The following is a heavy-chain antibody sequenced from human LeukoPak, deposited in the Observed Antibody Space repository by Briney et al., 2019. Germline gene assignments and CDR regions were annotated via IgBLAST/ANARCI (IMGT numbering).Heavy chain of an antibody. CDR1: GGSFSGYY. V-gene: IGHV4-34*01. Sequence: SETLSLTCAVYGGSFSGYYWILIRQPPGKGLEWIGEIYHSGNTDYNPSLKSRVTISIDKSKNQFSLSLSSVTAADTAVYYCARVRVTPNIAIDYWGQGTLVTVSS. CDR2: IYHSGNT. J-gene: IGHJ4*02. CDR3: ARVRVTPNIAIDY. D-gene: IGHD2/OR15-2a*01.